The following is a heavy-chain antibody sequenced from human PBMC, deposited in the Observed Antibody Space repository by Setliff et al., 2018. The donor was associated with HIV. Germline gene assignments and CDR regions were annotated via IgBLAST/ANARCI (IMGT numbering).Heavy chain of an antibody. CDR3: ARLSNGLPADY. CDR1: GQSISGYY. D-gene: IGHD2-8*01. CDR2: IYHSGST. V-gene: IGHV4-38-2*01. J-gene: IGHJ4*02. Sequence: SETLSLTCAVYGQSISGYYWSWIRQTPGKGLEWIGSIYHSGSTYYNPSLKSRVTISVDTSKNQFSLKLSSVTAADAAVYYCARLSNGLPADYWGQGTLVTVS.